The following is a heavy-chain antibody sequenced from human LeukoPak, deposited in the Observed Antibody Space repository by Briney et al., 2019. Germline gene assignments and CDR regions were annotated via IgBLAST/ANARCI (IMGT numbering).Heavy chain of an antibody. V-gene: IGHV4-59*01. CDR2: IYYSGST. D-gene: IGHD1-26*01. Sequence: SETLSLTCTVSGGSISSYYWSWIRQPPGKGLEWIGYIYYSGSTNYNPSLKSRVTISVDTSKNQFSLKLSSVTAADTAVYYCARDRGGSCTDAFDIWGQGTMVTVSS. CDR1: GGSISSYY. CDR3: ARDRGGSCTDAFDI. J-gene: IGHJ3*02.